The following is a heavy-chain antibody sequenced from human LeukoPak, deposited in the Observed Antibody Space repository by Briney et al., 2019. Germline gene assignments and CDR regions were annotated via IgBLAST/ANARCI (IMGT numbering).Heavy chain of an antibody. Sequence: SETLSLTCTVSGGSIISSSYYWGWIRQPPGKGLEWIGSIYYSGSTYYNPSLKSRVTISVDTSKNQFSLKLSSVTAADTAVYYCASLPPPAAKLDYWGQGTLVTVSS. CDR1: GGSIISSSYY. D-gene: IGHD2-2*01. V-gene: IGHV4-39*01. CDR2: IYYSGST. CDR3: ASLPPPAAKLDY. J-gene: IGHJ4*02.